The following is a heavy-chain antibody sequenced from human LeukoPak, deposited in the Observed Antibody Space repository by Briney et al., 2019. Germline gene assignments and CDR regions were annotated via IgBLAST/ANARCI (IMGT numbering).Heavy chain of an antibody. Sequence: PGGSLRLSCAASGFTFSHFWMSWVRQAPGKGLEWVAYITKTGSETYYVDPVKGRFTITRDNTRNSLFLQMYSLRAGDTAVYFCAREDGYCSGGNCYSYFDSWGREPWSPSPQ. CDR2: ITKTGSET. V-gene: IGHV3-7*01. CDR3: AREDGYCSGGNCYSYFDS. J-gene: IGHJ4*02. D-gene: IGHD2-15*01. CDR1: GFTFSHFW.